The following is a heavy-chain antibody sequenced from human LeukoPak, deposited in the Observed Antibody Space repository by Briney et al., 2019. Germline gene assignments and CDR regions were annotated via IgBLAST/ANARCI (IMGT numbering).Heavy chain of an antibody. CDR3: ARSYYYDSSGYYDTFSSFDY. D-gene: IGHD3-22*01. V-gene: IGHV3-30*03. CDR2: ISYDGSNN. Sequence: PGRSLRLSCAASGFTFSSYGMHWVRQAPGKGLEWVAVISYDGSNNYYADSVKGRFTISRDNSKNTLYLQMNSLRAEDTAVYYCARSYYYDSSGYYDTFSSFDYWGQGTLVTVSS. J-gene: IGHJ4*02. CDR1: GFTFSSYG.